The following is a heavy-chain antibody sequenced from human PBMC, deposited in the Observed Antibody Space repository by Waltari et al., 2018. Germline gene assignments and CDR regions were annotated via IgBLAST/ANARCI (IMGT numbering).Heavy chain of an antibody. J-gene: IGHJ4*02. CDR2: IYYRVRT. CDR1: GGSISSSSYY. V-gene: IGHV4-39*02. CDR3: AREVVGCGGDCYDFDY. D-gene: IGHD2-21*01. Sequence: QLQLQESGPGLVKPSETLSLTCTVSGGSISSSSYYWGWIRQPPGKGLGWIGGIYYRVRTYNNPSLKGRVTMTTDTSTSTAYMELRSLRSDDTAVYYCAREVVGCGGDCYDFDYWGQGTLVTVSS.